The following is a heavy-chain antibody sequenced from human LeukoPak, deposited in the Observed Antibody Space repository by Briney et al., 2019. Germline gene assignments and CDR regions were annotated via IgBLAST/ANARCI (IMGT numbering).Heavy chain of an antibody. CDR1: GFTFSSYA. CDR3: ATLRHGSYGDY. CDR2: ISYDGSNK. V-gene: IGHV3-30-3*01. Sequence: PGRSLRLSCAASGFTFSSYAMHWVRQAPGKGLEWMAVISYDGSNKYYADSVKGRFTISRDNSKNTLYLQMNSLRAEDTAVYYCATLRHGSYGDYWGQGTLVTVSS. D-gene: IGHD1-26*01. J-gene: IGHJ4*02.